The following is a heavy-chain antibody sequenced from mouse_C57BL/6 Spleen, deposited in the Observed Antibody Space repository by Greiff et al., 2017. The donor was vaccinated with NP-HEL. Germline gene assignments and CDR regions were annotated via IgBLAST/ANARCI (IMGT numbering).Heavy chain of an antibody. CDR3: ARTYYSNSYFDV. J-gene: IGHJ1*03. CDR1: GYAFSSYW. V-gene: IGHV1-80*01. Sequence: VQLQQSGAELVKPGASVKISCKASGYAFSSYWMNWVKQRPGKGLEWIGQIYPGDGDTNYNGKFKGKATLTADKSSSTAYMQLSSLTSEDSAVYFCARTYYSNSYFDVWGTGTTVTVSS. D-gene: IGHD2-5*01. CDR2: IYPGDGDT.